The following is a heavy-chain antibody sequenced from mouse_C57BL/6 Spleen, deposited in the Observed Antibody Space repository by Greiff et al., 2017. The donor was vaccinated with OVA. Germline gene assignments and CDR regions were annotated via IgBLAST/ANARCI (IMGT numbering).Heavy chain of an antibody. CDR1: GYAFSSYW. D-gene: IGHD2-4*01. CDR3: ARDEGLRLDYAMDY. V-gene: IGHV1-80*01. Sequence: VKLQESGAELVKPGASVKISCKASGYAFSSYWMNWVKQRPGKGLEWIGQIYPGDGDTNYNGKFKGKATLTADKSSSTAYMQLSSLTSEDSAVYFCARDEGLRLDYAMDYWGQGTSVTVSS. J-gene: IGHJ4*01. CDR2: IYPGDGDT.